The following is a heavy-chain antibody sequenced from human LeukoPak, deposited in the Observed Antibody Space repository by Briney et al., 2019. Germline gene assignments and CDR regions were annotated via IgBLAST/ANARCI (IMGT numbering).Heavy chain of an antibody. CDR1: GFTFGTFG. V-gene: IGHV3-30*18. CDR3: AKSEVYYFGTSGGFDY. Sequence: GGSLRLSCAASGFTFGTFGMHWVRQAPGKGLEWVAFISYDGSSEYDADSVKGRFTISRDNSEDTVYLQMNSLRAEDTAVYYCAKSEVYYFGTSGGFDYWGQGTLVTVAS. D-gene: IGHD3-22*01. J-gene: IGHJ4*02. CDR2: ISYDGSSE.